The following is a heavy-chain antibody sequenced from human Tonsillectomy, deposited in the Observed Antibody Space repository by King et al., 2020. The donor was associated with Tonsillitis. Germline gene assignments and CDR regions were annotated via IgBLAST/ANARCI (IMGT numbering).Heavy chain of an antibody. Sequence: DVQLVESGGGLVQPGGSLRLSCAASGFTFSSYEMNWVRQAPGKGLEWVSYITGSGGTIYYADSVKGRFTISRDNAKNTLFLQMNSLRAEDTAVYYCARLDMASLDNWGQGTLVTVSS. J-gene: IGHJ4*02. CDR2: ITGSGGTI. D-gene: IGHD5-24*01. V-gene: IGHV3-48*03. CDR3: ARLDMASLDN. CDR1: GFTFSSYE.